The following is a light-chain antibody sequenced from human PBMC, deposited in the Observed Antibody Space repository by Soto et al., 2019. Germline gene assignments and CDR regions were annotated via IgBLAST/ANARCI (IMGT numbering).Light chain of an antibody. V-gene: IGLV2-8*02. CDR3: SSYAGSNTLYV. CDR1: SSDVGGYNY. J-gene: IGLJ1*01. CDR2: DVS. Sequence: QSAVTQPPSASRSPGQSFTISFTGTSSDVGGYNYVSWYQHHPVKAPKIMIYDVSKRPSGVPDRFSGSKSGNTDSLTLSGLQAEDEADYHCSSYAGSNTLYVFGTGTKV.